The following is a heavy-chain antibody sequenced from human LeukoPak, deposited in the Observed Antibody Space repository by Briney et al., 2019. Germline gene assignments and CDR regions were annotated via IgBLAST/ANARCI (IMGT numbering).Heavy chain of an antibody. CDR3: ARDVDRLAGEDY. CDR2: SSSSGNI. J-gene: IGHJ4*02. D-gene: IGHD3-16*01. CDR1: GFIFSKYN. V-gene: IGHV3-21*01. Sequence: GGSLRLSCAASGFIFSKYNMNWVRQAPGKGPEWVSSSSSSGNIQYADSVKGRFTISRDNAKNSLYLQMDSLRAEDTAVYYCARDVDRLAGEDYWGQGTLVTVSS.